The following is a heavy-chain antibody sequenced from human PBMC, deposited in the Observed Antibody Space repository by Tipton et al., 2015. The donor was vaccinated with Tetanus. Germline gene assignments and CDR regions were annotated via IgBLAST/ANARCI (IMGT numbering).Heavy chain of an antibody. CDR1: GGSVSRSF. V-gene: IGHV4-4*08. Sequence: TLSLTCTVSGGSVSRSFWGWIRQAPGKGLEWIGNIYKTGDTNYNPSLKSRVTMSVNTSKNQFSLNLTSMSVADTATYYRARGTFHAFDFWGQGVQVTVSS. D-gene: IGHD2/OR15-2a*01. CDR2: IYKTGDT. CDR3: ARGTFHAFDF. J-gene: IGHJ4*02.